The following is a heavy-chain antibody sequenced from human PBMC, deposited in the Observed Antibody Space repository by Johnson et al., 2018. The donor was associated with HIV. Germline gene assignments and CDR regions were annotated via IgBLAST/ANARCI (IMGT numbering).Heavy chain of an antibody. CDR3: ARGPSVVTLHAFDL. J-gene: IGHJ3*01. CDR2: IGSAGDT. D-gene: IGHD4-23*01. V-gene: IGHV3-13*01. CDR1: GFIFSDYD. Sequence: VQLVESGGGVVQPGGSLRLSCAASGFIFSDYDMHWVRQATGEGLEWVSAIGSAGDTYYPGSVKGRFTISRENAKNSLYLQMNSLRAGDTAVYYCARGPSVVTLHAFDLWGQGTMVTVSS.